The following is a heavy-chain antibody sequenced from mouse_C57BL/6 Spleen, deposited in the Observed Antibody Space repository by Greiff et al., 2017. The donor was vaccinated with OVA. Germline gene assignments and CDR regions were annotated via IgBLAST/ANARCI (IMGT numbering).Heavy chain of an antibody. CDR3: ARGRAVSPCAY. D-gene: IGHD3-3*01. Sequence: QVQLKQPGAELVRPGSSVKLSCKASGYTFTSYWMDWVKQRPGQGLEWIGNIYPSDSETHYNQKFKDKATLTVDKSSSTAYMQLSSLTSEDSAVYYCARGRAVSPCAYWGQGTLVTVSA. CDR2: IYPSDSET. J-gene: IGHJ3*01. V-gene: IGHV1-61*01. CDR1: GYTFTSYW.